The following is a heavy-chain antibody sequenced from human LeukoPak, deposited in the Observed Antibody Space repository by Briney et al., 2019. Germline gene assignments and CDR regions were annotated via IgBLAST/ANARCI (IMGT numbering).Heavy chain of an antibody. CDR1: GFIFSSYN. J-gene: IGHJ5*02. V-gene: IGHV3-48*02. D-gene: IGHD6-13*01. CDR3: AREARVAAAGTHWFDP. Sequence: GGSLRLSCAASGFIFSSYNMNWVRQAPGKGLEWVSYISSSSSSIYYADSVKGRFTISRDNAKNSLYLQMTSLRDEDTAVYYCAREARVAAAGTHWFDPWGQGTLVTVSS. CDR2: ISSSSSSI.